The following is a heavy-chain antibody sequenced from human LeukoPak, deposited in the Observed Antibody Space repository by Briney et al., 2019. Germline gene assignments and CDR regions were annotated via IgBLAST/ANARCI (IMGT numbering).Heavy chain of an antibody. CDR3: ARHRTSDLRDWFDP. V-gene: IGHV4-34*01. CDR2: IYYGGDT. CDR1: GGSFSGYY. Sequence: PSETLSLTCAVYGGSFSGYYWSWIRQPPGKGLEWIGTIYYGGDTYYNPSLKSRVTISVDTSKNQFSLKLTSVTAADTAVYYCARHRTSDLRDWFDPWGQGTLVTVSS. J-gene: IGHJ5*02. D-gene: IGHD2-2*01.